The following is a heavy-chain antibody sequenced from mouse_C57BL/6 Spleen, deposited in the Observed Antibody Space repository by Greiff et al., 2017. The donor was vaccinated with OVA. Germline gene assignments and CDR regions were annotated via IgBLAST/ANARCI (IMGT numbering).Heavy chain of an antibody. V-gene: IGHV14-1*01. CDR3: TTWGYDEGAMDY. CDR2: IDPEDGDT. J-gene: IGHJ4*01. D-gene: IGHD2-2*01. Sequence: VQLQQSGAELVRPGASVKLSCTASGFNIIDYYMHWVKQRPEQGLEWIGRIDPEDGDTEYAPKFQGKATMTADTSSNTAYLQLSSLTSEDTAVYYCTTWGYDEGAMDYWGQGTSVTVSS. CDR1: GFNIIDYY.